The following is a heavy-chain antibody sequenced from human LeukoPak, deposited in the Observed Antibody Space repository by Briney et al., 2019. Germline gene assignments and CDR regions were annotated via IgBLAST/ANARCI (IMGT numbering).Heavy chain of an antibody. J-gene: IGHJ6*02. V-gene: IGHV3-21*01. D-gene: IGHD6-19*01. CDR1: GFTFSSYS. Sequence: GGSLRLSCAASGFTFSSYSMNWVRQAPGKGLEWVSSISSSSSYIYYADSVKGRFTISRDNAKNSLYLQMNSLRAEDTAVYYCARDPEGRYSEEGTDYYYGMDVWGQGTTVTVSS. CDR3: ARDPEGRYSEEGTDYYYGMDV. CDR2: ISSSSSYI.